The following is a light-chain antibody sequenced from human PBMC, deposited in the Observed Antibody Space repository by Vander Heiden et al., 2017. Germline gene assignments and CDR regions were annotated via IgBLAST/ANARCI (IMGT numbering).Light chain of an antibody. CDR3: QQYYSTPWT. CDR1: QSVLYSSNNKNY. Sequence: QSVLYSSNNKNYLAWYQQKPGQPPKLLIYWASTRESGVPDRFSGSGSGTDFTLTISSLQAEDVAVYYCQQYYSTPWTFGQGTKVEIK. J-gene: IGKJ1*01. CDR2: WAS. V-gene: IGKV4-1*01.